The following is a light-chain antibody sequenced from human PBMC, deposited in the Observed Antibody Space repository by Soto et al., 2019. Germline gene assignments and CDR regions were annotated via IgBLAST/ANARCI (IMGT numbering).Light chain of an antibody. V-gene: IGKV3-15*01. CDR2: AAS. J-gene: IGKJ2*01. CDR1: ETIGAD. Sequence: ISMTQSPPTLSVSPGGRVTLSCEASETIGADLAWYHHRPGQAPRLLIYAASTRAPGVPARFSGSGSGTDFTLAIANLQPEDFGLYYCQHYHNFPRTVGQGTKVDIK. CDR3: QHYHNFPRT.